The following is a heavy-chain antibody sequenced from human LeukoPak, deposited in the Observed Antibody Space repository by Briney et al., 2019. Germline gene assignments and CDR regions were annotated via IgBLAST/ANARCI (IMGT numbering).Heavy chain of an antibody. D-gene: IGHD6-6*01. V-gene: IGHV3-30*18. CDR1: GFTFSSHD. CDR2: ISYDGGKK. CDR3: AKDQKSKSSSSNYYYYYMDV. J-gene: IGHJ6*03. Sequence: GGSLRLSCAASGFTFSSHDMHWVRQAPGKGLEWVAIISYDGGKKDYADSVKGRFTISRDNSKNTLYLQMNSLRVEDTAVYYCAKDQKSKSSSSNYYYYYMDVWGKGTTVTVSS.